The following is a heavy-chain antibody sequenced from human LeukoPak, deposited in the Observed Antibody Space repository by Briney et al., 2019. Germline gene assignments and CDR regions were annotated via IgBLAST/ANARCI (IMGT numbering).Heavy chain of an antibody. V-gene: IGHV1-18*01. J-gene: IGHJ4*02. CDR1: GYTFTSYG. CDR3: ARDRVSAAAGTKVRGGLFY. D-gene: IGHD6-13*01. Sequence: ASVKVSCKASGYTFTSYGISWVRQAPGQGLEWMGWISAYNGNTNYAQKLQGRVTMTTDTSTSTAYMELRSLRSDDTAVCYCARDRVSAAAGTKVRGGLFYWGQRTLVTVSS. CDR2: ISAYNGNT.